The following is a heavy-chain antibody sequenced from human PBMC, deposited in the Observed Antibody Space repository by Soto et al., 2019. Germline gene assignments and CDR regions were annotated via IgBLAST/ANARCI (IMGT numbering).Heavy chain of an antibody. V-gene: IGHV3-48*03. CDR2: INAPATST. CDR3: TRDPEGDLDFDY. CDR1: GFIFSNFG. Sequence: GGSLRLSCAASGFIFSNFGLTWVRQAPGKGLEWVSHINAPATSTLYANSVRGRFAISRDNARNSVYLQMSSLTGEDTAVYYCTRDPEGDLDFDYWGQGTLVTVSS. D-gene: IGHD2-21*02. J-gene: IGHJ4*02.